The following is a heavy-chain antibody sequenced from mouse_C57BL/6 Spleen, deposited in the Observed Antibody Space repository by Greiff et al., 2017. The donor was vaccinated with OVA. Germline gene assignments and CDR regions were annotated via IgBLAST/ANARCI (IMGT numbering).Heavy chain of an antibody. V-gene: IGHV1-69*01. Sequence: QSCKASGYTFTSYWMHWVKQRPGQGLEWIGEIDPSDSYTNYNQKFKGKSTLTVDKSSSTAFMQLSSLTSEDSAVYYCARHDGYYWFAYWGQGTLVTVSA. CDR1: GYTFTSYW. CDR2: IDPSDSYT. CDR3: ARHDGYYWFAY. D-gene: IGHD2-3*01. J-gene: IGHJ3*01.